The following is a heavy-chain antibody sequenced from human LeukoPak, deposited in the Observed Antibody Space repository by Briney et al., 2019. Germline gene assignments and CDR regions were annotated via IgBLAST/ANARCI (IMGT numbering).Heavy chain of an antibody. CDR2: INPSGGST. CDR1: GYTFTSYY. V-gene: IGHV1-46*01. CDR3: ARENAYYDDSSGYYESGWFDP. Sequence: ASVKVSCKASGYTFTSYYMHWVRQAPGQGLEWMGIINPSGGSTSYAQKFQGRVTMTRDTSTSTVYMELSSLRSEDTAVYYCARENAYYDDSSGYYESGWFDPWGQGTLVTVSS. D-gene: IGHD3-22*01. J-gene: IGHJ5*02.